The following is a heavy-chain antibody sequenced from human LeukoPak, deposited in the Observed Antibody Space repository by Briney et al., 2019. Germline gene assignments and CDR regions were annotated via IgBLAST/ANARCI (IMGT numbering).Heavy chain of an antibody. J-gene: IGHJ3*02. Sequence: RGSLRLSCAASGFTFSSYGMHWVRQAPGKGLEWVAVISYDGSNKYYADSVEGRFTISRDNPKNTLYLQMNSLRAEDTAVYYCAKDGSIAVAGPDAFDIWGQGTMVTLST. CDR2: ISYDGSNK. V-gene: IGHV3-30*18. CDR1: GFTFSSYG. D-gene: IGHD6-19*01. CDR3: AKDGSIAVAGPDAFDI.